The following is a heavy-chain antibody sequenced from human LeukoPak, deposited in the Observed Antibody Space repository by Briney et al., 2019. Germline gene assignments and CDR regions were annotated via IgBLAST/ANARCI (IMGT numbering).Heavy chain of an antibody. Sequence: RSGGSLRLSCAASGFTVSSNYMSWVRQAPGKGLEWVSVIYSGGSTYYADSVKGRFTISRDNSKNTLYLQMNSLRAEDTAVYYCARDRSHGAPRGGDAFDIWGQGTMVTVSS. CDR3: ARDRSHGAPRGGDAFDI. V-gene: IGHV3-53*01. D-gene: IGHD4-17*01. CDR1: GFTVSSNY. CDR2: IYSGGST. J-gene: IGHJ3*02.